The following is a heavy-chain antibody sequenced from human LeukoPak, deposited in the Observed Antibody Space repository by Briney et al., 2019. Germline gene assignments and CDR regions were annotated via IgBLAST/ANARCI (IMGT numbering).Heavy chain of an antibody. CDR1: GGSFSGYY. Sequence: ASETLSLTCAVYGGSFSGYYWSWIRQPPGKGLEWIGEINHSGSTNYNPSLKSRVTISVDTSKNQFSLKLSSVTAADTAVYYCARQRGSRSAAKRLWYFDLWGRGTLVTVSS. J-gene: IGHJ2*01. CDR3: ARQRGSRSAAKRLWYFDL. CDR2: INHSGST. V-gene: IGHV4-34*01. D-gene: IGHD2-2*01.